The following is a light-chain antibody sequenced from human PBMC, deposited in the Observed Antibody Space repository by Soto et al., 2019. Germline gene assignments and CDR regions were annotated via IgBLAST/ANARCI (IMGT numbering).Light chain of an antibody. V-gene: IGKV3-11*01. CDR2: DSS. J-gene: IGKJ1*01. CDR3: QERSNWPPAWT. Sequence: EIVLTQSPVTPSLTRGGRATLSCRASQSVSCYLAWYQQKPGQAPMLLIYDSSNRATGIPASFRGSWSGTDVTLTNNNLEPEDCAVYYCQERSNWPPAWTFDQGTKVDIK. CDR1: QSVSCY.